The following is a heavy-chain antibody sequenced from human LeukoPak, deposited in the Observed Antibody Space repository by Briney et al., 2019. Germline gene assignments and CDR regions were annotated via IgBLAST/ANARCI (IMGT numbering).Heavy chain of an antibody. V-gene: IGHV4-39*07. CDR2: IYYSGST. D-gene: IGHD6-13*01. Sequence: SETLSLTCTVSGGSISSSSYYWGWIRQPPGKGLEWIGSIYYSGSTNYNPSLKSRVTISVDTSKNQFSLKLSSVTAADTAVYYCARLRSGYSSSWWDYWGQGTLVTVSS. CDR3: ARLRSGYSSSWWDY. CDR1: GGSISSSSYY. J-gene: IGHJ4*02.